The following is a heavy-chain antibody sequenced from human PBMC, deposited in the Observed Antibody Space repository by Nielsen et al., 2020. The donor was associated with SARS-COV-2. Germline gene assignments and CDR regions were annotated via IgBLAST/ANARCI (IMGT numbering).Heavy chain of an antibody. Sequence: ESLKISCAASGFTFSNYIMSWVRQPPGKGLEWIGKIYYSGSTYYNPSLQSRVTISVDTSKNQFSLKLMSVTAADTALYFCARDAAGENYFYGMDVWGQGTTVTVSS. CDR1: GFTFSNYI. D-gene: IGHD7-27*01. CDR2: IYYSGST. V-gene: IGHV4-59*12. CDR3: ARDAAGENYFYGMDV. J-gene: IGHJ6*02.